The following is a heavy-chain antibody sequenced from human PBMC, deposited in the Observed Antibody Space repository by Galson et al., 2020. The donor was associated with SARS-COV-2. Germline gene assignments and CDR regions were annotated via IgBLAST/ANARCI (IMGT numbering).Heavy chain of an antibody. V-gene: IGHV4-38-2*01. Sequence: TLSLTCAVSGYSISSGYYWGWIRQPPGKGLEWIGSIYHSGSTYYNPSLKSRVTISVDTSKNQFSLKLSSVTAADTAVYYCARTDWLSPIDYWGQGTLVTVSS. CDR3: ARTDWLSPIDY. CDR1: GYSISSGYY. J-gene: IGHJ4*02. D-gene: IGHD3-9*01. CDR2: IYHSGST.